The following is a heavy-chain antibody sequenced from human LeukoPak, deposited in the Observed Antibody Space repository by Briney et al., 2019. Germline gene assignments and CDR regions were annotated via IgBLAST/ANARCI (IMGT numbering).Heavy chain of an antibody. Sequence: ASVKVSCKASGGTFSSYAISWVRQAPGQGLEWMGGIIPIFGTANYAQKFQGRVTITTDESTSTAYMELSSLRSEDTAVYYCARAGRYCSGGSCPWPFDIWGQGTMVTVSS. J-gene: IGHJ3*02. CDR2: IIPIFGTA. CDR3: ARAGRYCSGGSCPWPFDI. D-gene: IGHD2-15*01. V-gene: IGHV1-69*05. CDR1: GGTFSSYA.